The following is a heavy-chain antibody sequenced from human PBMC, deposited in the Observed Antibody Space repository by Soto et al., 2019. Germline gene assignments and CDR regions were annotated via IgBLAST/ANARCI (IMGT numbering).Heavy chain of an antibody. Sequence: QVQLQESGPGLVKPSQTLSLTCTVSGGSISSGGYYWSWIRQHPGKGLEWIGYIYYSGSTYYNPSLRSRVTISVDTSKNRFSLKLSSVTAADTAVYYCARDGRDGYNLGANWYFDLWGRGTLVTVSS. CDR3: ARDGRDGYNLGANWYFDL. CDR1: GGSISSGGYY. CDR2: IYYSGST. J-gene: IGHJ2*01. V-gene: IGHV4-31*03. D-gene: IGHD5-12*01.